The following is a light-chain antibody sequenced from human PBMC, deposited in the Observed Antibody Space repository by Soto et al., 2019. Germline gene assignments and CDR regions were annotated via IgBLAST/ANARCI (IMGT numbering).Light chain of an antibody. CDR1: QSVSNSF. Sequence: EIMLTQSPGTLSLSPEERATLSCRASQSVSNSFLAWYQQKPGQGPRLLIYGASSRATGIPDRFSGSGSGTDFTLTISRLEPEDFAVYYCHQYGSSPATFGQGTRVEIK. CDR3: HQYGSSPAT. J-gene: IGKJ1*01. V-gene: IGKV3-20*01. CDR2: GAS.